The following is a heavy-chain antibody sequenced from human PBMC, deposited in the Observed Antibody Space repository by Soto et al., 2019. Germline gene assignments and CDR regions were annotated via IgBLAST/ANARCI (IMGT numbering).Heavy chain of an antibody. V-gene: IGHV4-34*01. J-gene: IGHJ4*02. Sequence: SETLSLTCAVYGGSFSGYYWSWIRQPPGKGLEWIGEINHSGSTNYNPSLKSRVTISVDTSKNQFSLKLSSVTAADTAVYYCARGPIGTGELRWYFDYWGQGTLVTVSS. CDR2: INHSGST. D-gene: IGHD1-7*01. CDR3: ARGPIGTGELRWYFDY. CDR1: GGSFSGYY.